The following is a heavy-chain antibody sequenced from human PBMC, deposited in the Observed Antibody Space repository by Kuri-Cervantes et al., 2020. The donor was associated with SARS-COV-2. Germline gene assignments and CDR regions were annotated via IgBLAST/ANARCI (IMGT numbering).Heavy chain of an antibody. CDR3: ATNIAARPDYYGMDV. J-gene: IGHJ6*02. CDR2: INPSGGST. Sequence: ASVKVSCKASGYTFTSYYMHWVRQAPGQGLEWMGIINPSGGSTSYAQKFQGRVTMTRDTSTSTVYMELSSLRSEDTAVYYCATNIAARPDYYGMDVWGQGTTVTVSS. D-gene: IGHD6-6*01. CDR1: GYTFTSYY. V-gene: IGHV1-46*01.